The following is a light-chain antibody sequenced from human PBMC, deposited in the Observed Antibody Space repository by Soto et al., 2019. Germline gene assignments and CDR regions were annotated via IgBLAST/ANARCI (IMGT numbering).Light chain of an antibody. CDR1: QDIRSY. J-gene: IGKJ4*01. CDR3: QQYYSFPLT. CDR2: AAS. V-gene: IGKV1D-8*01. Sequence: SQITHTPPSLSPSFGAKKTIHWRTSQDIRSYLNWYQQRPGKAPELLIYAASTLQSGVPSRFSGSGSGTDFTLTISCLQSEDFATYYCQQYYSFPLTFGGGTKVDIK.